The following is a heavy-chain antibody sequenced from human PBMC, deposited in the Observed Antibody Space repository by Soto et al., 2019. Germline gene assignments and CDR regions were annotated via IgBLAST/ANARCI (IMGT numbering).Heavy chain of an antibody. CDR3: ASLRALRYFDWLPENYDAFDI. J-gene: IGHJ3*02. CDR1: GGSMSNNY. D-gene: IGHD3-9*01. V-gene: IGHV4-59*08. Sequence: SETLSLTCTVSGGSMSNNYWSWIRQPPGKGLEWIGYIYYSGSTNYNPSLKSRVTISVDTSKNQFSLKLSSVTAADTAVYYCASLRALRYFDWLPENYDAFDIWGQGTMVTVSS. CDR2: IYYSGST.